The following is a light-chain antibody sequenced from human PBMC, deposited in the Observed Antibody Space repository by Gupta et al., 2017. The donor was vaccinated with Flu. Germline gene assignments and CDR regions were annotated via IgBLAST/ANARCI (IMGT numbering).Light chain of an antibody. Sequence: QSVLTQAPSASGTPGQRVTISCSGSSSNIGKYYVYWYQHLPGTAPKLLIYKNNQRPSGVPDRFSGSKSGTSASLAISGLRSDDEADYFCAAWDDSLTGQWVFGGGTKLTVL. CDR3: AAWDDSLTGQWV. V-gene: IGLV1-47*01. CDR2: KNN. J-gene: IGLJ3*02. CDR1: SSNIGKYY.